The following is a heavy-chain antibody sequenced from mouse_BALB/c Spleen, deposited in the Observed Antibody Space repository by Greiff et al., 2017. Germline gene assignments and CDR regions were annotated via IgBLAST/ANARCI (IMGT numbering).Heavy chain of an antibody. Sequence: QVQLQQSGPGLVAPSQSLSITCTVSGFSLTSYGVHWVRQPPGKGLEWLGVILAGGSTNYNSALMSRLSISKDNSKSQVFLIMNSMQTDDTAMYYCARDDGNYEGGFAYWGQGTLVTVSA. D-gene: IGHD2-1*01. CDR3: ARDDGNYEGGFAY. V-gene: IGHV2-9*02. J-gene: IGHJ3*01. CDR2: ILAGGST. CDR1: GFSLTSYG.